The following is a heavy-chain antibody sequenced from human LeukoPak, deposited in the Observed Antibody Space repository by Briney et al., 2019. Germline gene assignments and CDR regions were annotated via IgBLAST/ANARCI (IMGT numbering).Heavy chain of an antibody. D-gene: IGHD5-24*01. Sequence: ASVKVSCKASGGTFSSYAISWVRQAPGQGLEWMGGIIPIFGTANYAQKFQGRVTITADESTSTAYMELSSLRSEDTAVYYCARRRDGYNYVFDCWGQGTLVTVSS. V-gene: IGHV1-69*13. CDR3: ARRRDGYNYVFDC. J-gene: IGHJ4*02. CDR1: GGTFSSYA. CDR2: IIPIFGTA.